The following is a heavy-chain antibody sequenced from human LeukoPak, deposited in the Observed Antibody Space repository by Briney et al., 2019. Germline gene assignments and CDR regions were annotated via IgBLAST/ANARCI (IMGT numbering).Heavy chain of an antibody. CDR2: IIPILGVA. J-gene: IGHJ6*03. CDR1: GGTFSSYA. D-gene: IGHD6-13*01. Sequence: SVKVSCKASGGTFSSYAISWVRQAPGQGLEWMGRIIPILGVANYAQKFQGRVTITADKSTSTAYMELSSLRSEDTAVYYCARKAAAGPYYYYMDVWGKGTTVTVSS. V-gene: IGHV1-69*04. CDR3: ARKAAAGPYYYYMDV.